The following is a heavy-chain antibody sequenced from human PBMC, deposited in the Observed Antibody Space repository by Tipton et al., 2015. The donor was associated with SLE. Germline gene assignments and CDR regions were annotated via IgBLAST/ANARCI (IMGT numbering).Heavy chain of an antibody. CDR2: IYTSGST. V-gene: IGHV4-61*02. CDR1: GGSISRSTYY. CDR3: AKHKAVPEN. D-gene: IGHD6-19*01. J-gene: IGHJ4*02. Sequence: TLSLTCSVSGGSISRSTYYWSWIRQPAGKGLEWIGRIYTSGSTNYNPSLKSRVTISVDTSKNQFSLHLSSVTAADTAIYYCAKHKAVPENWGQGTLVTVSS.